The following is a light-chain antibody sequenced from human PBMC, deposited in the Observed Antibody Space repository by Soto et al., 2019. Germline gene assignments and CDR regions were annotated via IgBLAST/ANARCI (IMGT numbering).Light chain of an antibody. CDR3: HQYGNWPPLT. J-gene: IGKJ4*01. V-gene: IGKV3-15*01. CDR2: VAS. Sequence: VMTQSPATLSASPGERVTLSCRASQNINTNLVWYQHKPGQAPRVLLFVASSRARVVAARFSDSRSGTDFTLTISSLQSEDFASYYCHQYGNWPPLTFGWGTKLGIK. CDR1: QNINTN.